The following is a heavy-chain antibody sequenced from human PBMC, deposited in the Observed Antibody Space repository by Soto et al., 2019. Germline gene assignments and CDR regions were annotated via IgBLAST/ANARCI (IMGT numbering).Heavy chain of an antibody. V-gene: IGHV3-21*01. Sequence: GGSLRLSCAVSGFTFSAYTMSWVRQPPGKGLEWVATISSISTYIKYADSVKGRFTISXXXXXXSXYXQXXXLRVEGTAVYYCAGVHIAVWYYWGRGKRVIVSA. CDR2: ISSISTYI. D-gene: IGHD2-15*01. CDR3: AGVHIAVWYY. CDR1: GFTFSAYT. J-gene: IGHJ4*02.